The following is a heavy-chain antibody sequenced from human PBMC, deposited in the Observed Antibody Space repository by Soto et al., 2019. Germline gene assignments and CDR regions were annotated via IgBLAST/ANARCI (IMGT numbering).Heavy chain of an antibody. CDR2: VSANNGHT. Sequence: ASVKVSCKASGFTFSNYGLNWVRQAPGQGLEWMGWVSANNGHTNYAQNLQVRVSMTTDTSTSTAYMELRGLTFDDTAVYYCARDIESVTAKHFFYYYAMDVWGQGTTVTVSS. CDR3: ARDIESVTAKHFFYYYAMDV. J-gene: IGHJ6*02. D-gene: IGHD2-8*01. CDR1: GFTFSNYG. V-gene: IGHV1-18*01.